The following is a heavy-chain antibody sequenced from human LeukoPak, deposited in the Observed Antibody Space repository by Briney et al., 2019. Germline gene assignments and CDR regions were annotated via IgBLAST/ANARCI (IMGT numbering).Heavy chain of an antibody. CDR1: GYTFSSYA. V-gene: IGHV3-30*04. J-gene: IGHJ4*02. D-gene: IGHD1-26*01. CDR2: ISYDGSNK. CDR3: ARGMSGSYYYLDY. Sequence: GRSLRLSCAASGYTFSSYAMHWVRQAPGKGLEWVAVISYDGSNKYYADSVKGRFTISRDNSKNTLYLQMNSLRAEDTAVYYCARGMSGSYYYLDYWGQGTLVTVSS.